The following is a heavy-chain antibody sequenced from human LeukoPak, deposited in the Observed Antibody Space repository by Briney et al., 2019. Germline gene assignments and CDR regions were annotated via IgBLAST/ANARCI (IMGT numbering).Heavy chain of an antibody. J-gene: IGHJ4*02. D-gene: IGHD3-10*01. Sequence: GGSLRLSCGASGFTFGTRAMTWVRQAPGKGLEYVSLISGSGDITYYAHSLKDRFTISRDNSKNTLYLQMHSLRAEDTAVYYCAARPGDLAVPFDYWGQGTLVTVSS. V-gene: IGHV3-23*01. CDR2: ISGSGDIT. CDR1: GFTFGTRA. CDR3: AARPGDLAVPFDY.